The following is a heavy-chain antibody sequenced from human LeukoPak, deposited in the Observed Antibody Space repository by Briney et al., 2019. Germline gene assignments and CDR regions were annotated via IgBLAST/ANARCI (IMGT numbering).Heavy chain of an antibody. CDR2: INSDGSST. J-gene: IGHJ3*02. CDR1: GLTFSSYW. D-gene: IGHD1-14*01. CDR3: STGPGHAFDI. V-gene: IGHV3-74*01. Sequence: GGSLRLSCAASGLTFSSYWMHWVRQVPGKGLVWVSRINSDGSSTSYADSVKGRFTISRDNAKNTLYVQMNSLRAEDTAVYYCSTGPGHAFDIWGRGTMVTVSS.